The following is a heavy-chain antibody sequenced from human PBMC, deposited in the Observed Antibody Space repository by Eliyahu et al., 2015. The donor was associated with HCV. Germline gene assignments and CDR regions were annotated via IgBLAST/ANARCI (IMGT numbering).Heavy chain of an antibody. V-gene: IGHV4-39*01. Sequence: QLQLQESGPGLVKPSETLSLTCTVSGXSISSSSYYWGWIRQPPGKGLEWIGSIYYSGSTYYXPSLKSRVTISVDTSKNQFSLKLSSVTAADTAVYYCARQSVIREYYFDYWGQGTLVTVSS. D-gene: IGHD3-22*01. CDR2: IYYSGST. CDR1: GXSISSSSYY. J-gene: IGHJ4*02. CDR3: ARQSVIREYYFDY.